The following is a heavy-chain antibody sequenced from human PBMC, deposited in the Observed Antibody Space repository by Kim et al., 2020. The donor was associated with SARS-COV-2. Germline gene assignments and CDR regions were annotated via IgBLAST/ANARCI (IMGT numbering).Heavy chain of an antibody. Sequence: SETLSLTCAVYGGSFSGYYWSWIRQPPGKGLEWIGEINHSGSTNYNPSLKSRVTISVDTSKNQFSLKLSSVTAADTAVYYCARTSDYVPFDYWGQGTLVT. J-gene: IGHJ4*02. CDR1: GGSFSGYY. CDR2: INHSGST. D-gene: IGHD4-17*01. CDR3: ARTSDYVPFDY. V-gene: IGHV4-34*01.